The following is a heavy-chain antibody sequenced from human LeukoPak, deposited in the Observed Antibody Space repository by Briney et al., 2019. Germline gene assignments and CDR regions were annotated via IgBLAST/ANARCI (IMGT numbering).Heavy chain of an antibody. CDR2: ISSDATTI. J-gene: IGHJ5*02. CDR3: ARGYCSSARCLQNNWFDP. D-gene: IGHD2-2*01. Sequence: PGGSLRLSCAASGFTFSDYYMGWIRQAPGKGLEWISYISSDATTIYHADSVKGRFTISRDNTKSSLYLQMNSLRAEDTAVYYCARGYCSSARCLQNNWFDPWGQGTLVTVSS. CDR1: GFTFSDYY. V-gene: IGHV3-11*01.